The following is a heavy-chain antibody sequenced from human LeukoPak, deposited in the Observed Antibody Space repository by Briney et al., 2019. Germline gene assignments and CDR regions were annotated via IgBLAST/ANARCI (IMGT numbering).Heavy chain of an antibody. J-gene: IGHJ6*03. CDR1: GYTFTSYG. CDR2: ISGYNGNT. D-gene: IGHD1-26*01. V-gene: IGHV1-18*01. CDR3: ARDGGYSTSTGDYYYYMDV. Sequence: ASVKVSCKASGYTFTSYGINWVRQAPGQGLEWMGWISGYNGNTDYSQKLKGRVTLTTDTTTNTVYMELTGLRSDDTAVYYCARDGGYSTSTGDYYYYMDVWGKGTTVTVSS.